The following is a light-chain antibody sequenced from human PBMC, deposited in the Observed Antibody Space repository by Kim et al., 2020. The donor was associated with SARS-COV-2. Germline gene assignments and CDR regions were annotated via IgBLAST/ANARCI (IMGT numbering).Light chain of an antibody. V-gene: IGKV3-20*01. J-gene: IGKJ4*01. CDR2: DAS. CDR1: QSIRSNF. CDR3: QQYGTSPLT. Sequence: IVLTQSPGTLSLSPGERATLSCRASQSIRSNFLAWYRQKPGQAPRLLIYDASTRATGIPDRFSGSGSGRDFTLVISRLEPEDFAVYYCQQYGTSPLTFGGGTKVDIK.